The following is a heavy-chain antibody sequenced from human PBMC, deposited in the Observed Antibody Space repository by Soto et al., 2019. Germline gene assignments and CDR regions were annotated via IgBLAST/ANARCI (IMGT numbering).Heavy chain of an antibody. Sequence: QVQLVQSGAEVKKPGSSVKVSCKASGGTFSSYAISWVRQAPGQGLEWMGGIIPISETTNYAQKFQGRVTITADEYKSTAHMELSSLRSEDTAVYYCARSQGSSTSLEIYYYYYYGMDVWGQGTTVTVSS. D-gene: IGHD2-2*01. V-gene: IGHV1-69*01. CDR2: IIPISETT. CDR3: ARSQGSSTSLEIYYYYYYGMDV. J-gene: IGHJ6*02. CDR1: GGTFSSYA.